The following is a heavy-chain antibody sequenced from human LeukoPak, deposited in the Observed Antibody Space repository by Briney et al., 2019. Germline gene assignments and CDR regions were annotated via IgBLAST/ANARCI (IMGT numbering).Heavy chain of an antibody. CDR1: GYTFTGYY. V-gene: IGHV1-46*03. CDR3: ALIAVAGFDWFDP. CDR2: INPSGGST. J-gene: IGHJ5*02. Sequence: ASVKVSCKASGYTFTGYYMHWVRQAPGQGLEWMGIINPSGGSTSYAQKFQGRVTMTRDTSTSTVYMELSSLRSEDTAVYYCALIAVAGFDWFDPWGQGTLVTVSS. D-gene: IGHD6-19*01.